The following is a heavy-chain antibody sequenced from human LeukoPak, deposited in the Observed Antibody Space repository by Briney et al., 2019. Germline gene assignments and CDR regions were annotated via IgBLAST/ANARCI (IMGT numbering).Heavy chain of an antibody. CDR3: ARDRGYTYGHPLDY. CDR2: IWHDGSNK. Sequence: GGSLRLSCAASGFTFSTYVIHWVRQAPGKGLEWVALIWHDGSNKYYGDPVKDRFTISRDNSKNTLYLQMDSLRDEDTAVYYCARDRGYTYGHPLDYWGQGTLVTVSS. J-gene: IGHJ4*02. CDR1: GFTFSTYV. D-gene: IGHD5-18*01. V-gene: IGHV3-33*01.